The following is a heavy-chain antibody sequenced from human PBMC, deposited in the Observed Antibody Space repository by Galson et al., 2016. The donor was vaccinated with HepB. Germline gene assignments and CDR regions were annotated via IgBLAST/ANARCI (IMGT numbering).Heavy chain of an antibody. J-gene: IGHJ4*02. CDR1: GASISSDRW. CDR3: ARMKFGFKVFDQ. CDR2: IYHTGST. Sequence: SETLSLTCAVSGASISSDRWWHWLRQSPGKGLEWIGEIYHTGSTNYNPSLKSRVSISIDKSKNDFSLDLGSVTAADTAIYYCARMKFGFKVFDQWGQGTLVTVSP. V-gene: IGHV4-4*02. D-gene: IGHD3-10*01.